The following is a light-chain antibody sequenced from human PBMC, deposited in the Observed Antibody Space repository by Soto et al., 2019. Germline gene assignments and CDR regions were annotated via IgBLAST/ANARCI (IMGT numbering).Light chain of an antibody. CDR3: QQAYSSPLT. J-gene: IGKJ4*01. CDR2: GPS. CDR1: QGIAGW. Sequence: DIQMIQSPSSVSASVGDRVTVACRASQGIAGWLAWYQQTQGQAPQILFYGPSSLHTGVPSRFRGTGSWTEFTLTLSRLQPEDFETDYCQQAYSSPLTFGGGTKVDIK. V-gene: IGKV1D-12*01.